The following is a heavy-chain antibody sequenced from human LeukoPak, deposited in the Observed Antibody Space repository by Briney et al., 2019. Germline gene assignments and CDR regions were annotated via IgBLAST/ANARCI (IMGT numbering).Heavy chain of an antibody. V-gene: IGHV3-23*01. D-gene: IGHD5-18*01. CDR3: AKGIDTFES. CDR1: GFTFSNAW. J-gene: IGHJ4*02. Sequence: GGSLRLSCAASGFTFSNAWMSWVRQAPGKGLQWVSAITGGHIDTYYTDSLRGRFTISRDNSKNTVFLQMSNLRAEDTAVYYCAKGIDTFESWGRGTLVTVSS. CDR2: ITGGHIDT.